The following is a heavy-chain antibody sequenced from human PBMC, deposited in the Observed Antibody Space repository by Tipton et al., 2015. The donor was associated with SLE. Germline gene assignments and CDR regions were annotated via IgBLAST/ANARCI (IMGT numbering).Heavy chain of an antibody. CDR1: GFTFDDYA. D-gene: IGHD3-9*01. CDR2: LSWDSGSV. J-gene: IGHJ4*02. Sequence: SLRLSCAASGFTFDDYAMHWVRQVPGKGLEWLSGLSWDSGSVGYADSVKGRFTISRDNAKNSLYLQMNSLRAEDTAVYYCAREDILTGIWDYFDYWGQGTLVTVSS. CDR3: AREDILTGIWDYFDY. V-gene: IGHV3-9*01.